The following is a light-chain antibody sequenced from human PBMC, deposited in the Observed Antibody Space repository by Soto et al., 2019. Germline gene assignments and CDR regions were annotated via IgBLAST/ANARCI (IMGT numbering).Light chain of an antibody. CDR2: EVS. J-gene: IGLJ2*01. V-gene: IGLV2-14*01. CDR3: SSYTSSSTLLVV. CDR1: SSDVGGYNY. Sequence: QSALTQPASVSGSPGQSITISCTGTSSDVGGYNYVSWYQQHPGKAPKLMIYEVSNRPSGVSNRFSGSKSGNTASLTISGLQAEDEADYDCSSYTSSSTLLVVFGGGTKLTVL.